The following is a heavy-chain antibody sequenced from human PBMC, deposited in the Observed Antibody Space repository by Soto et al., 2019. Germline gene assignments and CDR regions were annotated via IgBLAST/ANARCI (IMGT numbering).Heavy chain of an antibody. CDR2: IDHRGNT. V-gene: IGHV4-39*07. CDR3: ARSEATGLDY. CDR1: GGSISTISYY. Sequence: PSETLSLTCTISGGSISTISYYLSWIRPPPGKGLEWIGNIDHRGNTYYNPSLKSRVTISVDKSKNHFSLKLSSVTAADTAVYYCARSEATGLDYWGQGTLVTVS. D-gene: IGHD1-26*01. J-gene: IGHJ4*02.